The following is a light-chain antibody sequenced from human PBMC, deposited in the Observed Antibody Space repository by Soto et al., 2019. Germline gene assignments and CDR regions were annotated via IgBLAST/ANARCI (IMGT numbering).Light chain of an antibody. J-gene: IGLJ1*01. CDR2: DVS. CDR1: SSDVGGYNY. Sequence: QSVLTQPRSVSGSPGQSVTISCTGTSSDVGGYNYVSWYQQHPGKAPKVMIYDVSKRPSGVPDRFSGSKSGNTASLTISGLQAEDEADYYCCSYAGSPYVFGPGTKVTVL. CDR3: CSYAGSPYV. V-gene: IGLV2-11*01.